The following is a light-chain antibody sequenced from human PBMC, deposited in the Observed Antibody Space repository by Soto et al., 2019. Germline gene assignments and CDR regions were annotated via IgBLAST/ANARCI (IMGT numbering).Light chain of an antibody. CDR2: AAS. V-gene: IGKV3-15*01. CDR3: QQYNNWPPWT. Sequence: EVVMTKSPATLSVSPGDRATLSCSASQSIRTDFAWYQQKPGQAHRLLIYAASTRATGIPARFSGSGSGTECPLAISSLQSEDIGVYYCQQYNNWPPWTFGQGTKG. J-gene: IGKJ1*01. CDR1: QSIRTD.